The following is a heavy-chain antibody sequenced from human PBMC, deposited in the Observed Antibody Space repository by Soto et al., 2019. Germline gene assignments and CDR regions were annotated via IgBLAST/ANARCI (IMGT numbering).Heavy chain of an antibody. Sequence: ASVKVSCKASGYTFTSYDINWVRQATGQGLEWMGWMNPNSGNTGYAQKFQGRVTMTRNTSISTAYMELSSLRSEDTAVHYCARVDGDYDSSGYYSFDIWGQGTMVTVS. CDR1: GYTFTSYD. CDR2: MNPNSGNT. J-gene: IGHJ3*02. D-gene: IGHD3-22*01. CDR3: ARVDGDYDSSGYYSFDI. V-gene: IGHV1-8*01.